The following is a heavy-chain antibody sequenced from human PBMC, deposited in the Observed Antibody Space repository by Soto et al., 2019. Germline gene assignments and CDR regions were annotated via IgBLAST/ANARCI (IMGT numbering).Heavy chain of an antibody. V-gene: IGHV1-18*01. CDR3: ARAFCYDSRGYYNY. CDR1: GYTFTSYG. D-gene: IGHD3-22*01. Sequence: QVQLVQSGAEVKKPGASVKVSCKASGYTFTSYGISWVRQAPGQGLEWMGWISAYNGNTNYAQKLQGRVTMTTDTYTRTAYMELRSLRSDDKAVYYCARAFCYDSRGYYNYWGQGTLVTVSS. CDR2: ISAYNGNT. J-gene: IGHJ4*02.